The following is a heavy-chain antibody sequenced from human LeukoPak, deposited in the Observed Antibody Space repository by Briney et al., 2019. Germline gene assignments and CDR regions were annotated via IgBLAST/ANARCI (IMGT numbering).Heavy chain of an antibody. J-gene: IGHJ4*02. V-gene: IGHV3-53*01. CDR2: IYSGGST. D-gene: IGHD3-3*01. Sequence: GGSLRLSCAAYGFTVSGNYMSWVRQAPGKGLEWVSVIYSGGSTYYADSVKGRFTISRDNSKNTLYLQMNSLRAEDTAVYYCARGTDFWSGYYTYYFDYWGQGTLVTVSS. CDR3: ARGTDFWSGYYTYYFDY. CDR1: GFTVSGNY.